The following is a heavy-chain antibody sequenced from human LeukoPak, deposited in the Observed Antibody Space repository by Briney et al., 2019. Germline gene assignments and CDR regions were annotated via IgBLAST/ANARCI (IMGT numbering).Heavy chain of an antibody. CDR3: ARAGYCSSTSCYPPYYYMDV. CDR1: GYTFTGYY. D-gene: IGHD2-2*03. V-gene: IGHV1-2*02. J-gene: IGHJ6*03. CDR2: INPNSGGT. Sequence: GASVKVSCKASGYTFTGYYMHWVRQAPGQGLEWMGWINPNSGGTNYAQKFQGRVTMTRDTSISTAYMELSRLRSDDTAVYYCARAGYCSSTSCYPPYYYMDVWGKGTTVTVSS.